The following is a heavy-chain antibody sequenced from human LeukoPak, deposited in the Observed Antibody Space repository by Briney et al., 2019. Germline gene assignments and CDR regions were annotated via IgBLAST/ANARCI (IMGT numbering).Heavy chain of an antibody. CDR2: TYYRSKWYN. J-gene: IGHJ4*02. CDR1: GDSVSRNNAG. V-gene: IGHV6-1*01. D-gene: IGHD6-19*01. Sequence: SQTLSLTCAISGDSVSRNNAGWNWIGQSPSRGLEWLGRTYYRSKWYNDFAPSVRNRITINPDTSENQFSLQLNSVTPEDTAVYYCARGSAVAGIPDWGQGTLVTVSS. CDR3: ARGSAVAGIPD.